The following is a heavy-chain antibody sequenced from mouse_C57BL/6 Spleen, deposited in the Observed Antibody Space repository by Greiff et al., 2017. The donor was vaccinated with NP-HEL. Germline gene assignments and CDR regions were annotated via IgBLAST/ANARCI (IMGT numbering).Heavy chain of an antibody. Sequence: QVQLQQSGAELARPGASVKMSCKASGYTFTSYTLHWVKQRPGQGLEWIGYINPSSGYTKYNQKFKDNATLTADKSSSPAYMQLGSLTSKDSAVYYCARGGTGVAHWYFDVWGTGTTVTGSS. CDR3: ARGGTGVAHWYFDV. J-gene: IGHJ1*03. D-gene: IGHD3-1*01. CDR2: INPSSGYT. V-gene: IGHV1-4*01. CDR1: GYTFTSYT.